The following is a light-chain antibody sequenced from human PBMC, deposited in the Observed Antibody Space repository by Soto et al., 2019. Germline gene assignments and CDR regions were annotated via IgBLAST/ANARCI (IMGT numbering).Light chain of an antibody. Sequence: EIVMTQSPATLSVSPGEGATLSCRAGQSVSSSLAWYQQKPGQAPRLLIYGASTRATGIPARFSGSGAGTEFTLTISSLQSEDFAVYYCQQYNNWPRTFGQGTKVDIK. CDR2: GAS. J-gene: IGKJ1*01. CDR1: QSVSSS. CDR3: QQYNNWPRT. V-gene: IGKV3D-15*01.